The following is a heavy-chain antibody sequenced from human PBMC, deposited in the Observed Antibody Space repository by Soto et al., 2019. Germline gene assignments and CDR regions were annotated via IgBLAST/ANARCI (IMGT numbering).Heavy chain of an antibody. Sequence: QVQLVESGGGVVQPGRSLRLSCAASGFTFSSYAMHWVRQAPGKGLEWVAVISYDGSNKYYADSVKGRFTISRDNSKNTLYLQMNSLRAEDTAVYYCARAKEWSGYDYYYYGMDVWGQGTTVTVSS. J-gene: IGHJ6*02. V-gene: IGHV3-30-3*01. CDR2: ISYDGSNK. CDR3: ARAKEWSGYDYYYYGMDV. CDR1: GFTFSSYA. D-gene: IGHD5-12*01.